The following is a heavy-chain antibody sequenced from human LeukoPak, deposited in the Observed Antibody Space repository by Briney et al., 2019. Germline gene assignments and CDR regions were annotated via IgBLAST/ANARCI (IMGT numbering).Heavy chain of an antibody. Sequence: PGGSLRLSCAASGFTFSSYGMHWVRQAPGKGLEWVAFIRYDGSNKYYADSVKGRFTISRDNSKNTVYLQMNSLRAEDTAVYYCARGPRFAIRMIVVVTKGHFDYWGQGTLVTVSS. V-gene: IGHV3-30*02. CDR1: GFTFSSYG. D-gene: IGHD3-22*01. CDR3: ARGPRFAIRMIVVVTKGHFDY. CDR2: IRYDGSNK. J-gene: IGHJ4*02.